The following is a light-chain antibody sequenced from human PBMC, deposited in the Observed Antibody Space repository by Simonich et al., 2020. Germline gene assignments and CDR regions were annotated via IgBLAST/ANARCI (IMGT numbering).Light chain of an antibody. CDR3: CSYAGSSTVV. Sequence: QSALTQPASVSGSPGQSITISCTGTSSDVGSYNIVSWYQHHPGKDPKLMIYESSKRPSGVSNRFSASKSGNTASLTISGLQAEDEADYYCCSYAGSSTVVFGGGTKLTVL. J-gene: IGLJ2*01. V-gene: IGLV2-23*01. CDR1: SSDVGSYNI. CDR2: ESS.